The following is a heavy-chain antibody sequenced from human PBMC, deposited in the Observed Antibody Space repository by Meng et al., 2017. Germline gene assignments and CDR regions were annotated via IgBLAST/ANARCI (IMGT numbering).Heavy chain of an antibody. CDR3: ARADRRVGSYGPNWFDP. CDR1: GGSISSGGYY. Sequence: GQLQESGPGLVKPSQTLSLTCTVSGGSISSGGYYWSWIRQHPGKGLEWIGYIYYSGSTYYTPSLKSLVTMSVDTSKNQFSLKLSSVTAADTAVYYCARADRRVGSYGPNWFDPWGQGTLVTVSS. D-gene: IGHD5-18*01. V-gene: IGHV4-31*01. J-gene: IGHJ5*02. CDR2: IYYSGST.